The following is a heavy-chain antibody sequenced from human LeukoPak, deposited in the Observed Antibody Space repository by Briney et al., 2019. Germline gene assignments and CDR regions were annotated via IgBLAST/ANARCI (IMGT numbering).Heavy chain of an antibody. Sequence: GATVKVSCTASGYTFSSYGVNWVRQAPGQGLEWMGWINAYNGNTNYAQKFQGRVTMTTDTSTSTAHMELRSLRSDDTAVYYCARPSYYYDTSSYYGPYYGMDVWGQGTTVTVSS. CDR2: INAYNGNT. CDR1: GYTFSSYG. D-gene: IGHD3-22*01. CDR3: ARPSYYYDTSSYYGPYYGMDV. V-gene: IGHV1-18*01. J-gene: IGHJ6*02.